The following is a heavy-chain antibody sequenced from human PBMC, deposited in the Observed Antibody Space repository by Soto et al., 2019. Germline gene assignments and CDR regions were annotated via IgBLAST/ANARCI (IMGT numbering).Heavy chain of an antibody. CDR2: INAGNGNT. J-gene: IGHJ6*02. CDR1: GYTFTSYA. Sequence: QVQLVQSGAEVKKPGASVKVSCKASGYTFTSYAMHWVRQAPGQRLEGMGWINAGNGNTNYSQKFQGRVTITRDTSASTAYMELRRLRSEDTAVYYGARDTAPSDVWGQGTTVTVSS. CDR3: ARDTAPSDV. V-gene: IGHV1-3*01. D-gene: IGHD4-17*01.